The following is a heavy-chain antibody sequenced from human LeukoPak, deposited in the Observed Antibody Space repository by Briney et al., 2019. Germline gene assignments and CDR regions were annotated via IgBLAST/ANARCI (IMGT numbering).Heavy chain of an antibody. Sequence: SETLPLTCAVYGGSFSGYYWSWIRQPPGKGLEWIGEINHSGSTNYNPSLKSRVTISVDTSKNQFSLKLSSVTAADTAVYYCARGTISAAAGYNWFDPWGQGTLVTVSS. CDR2: INHSGST. D-gene: IGHD6-13*01. CDR3: ARGTISAAAGYNWFDP. J-gene: IGHJ5*02. V-gene: IGHV4-34*01. CDR1: GGSFSGYY.